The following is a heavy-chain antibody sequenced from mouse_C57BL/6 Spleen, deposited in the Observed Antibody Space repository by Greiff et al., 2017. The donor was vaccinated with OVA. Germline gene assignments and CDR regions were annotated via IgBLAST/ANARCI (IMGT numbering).Heavy chain of an antibody. V-gene: IGHV5-16*01. CDR1: GFTFSDYY. CDR3: ARDLYYDCDGYFDV. D-gene: IGHD2-4*01. CDR2: INYDGSST. Sequence: EVKVVESEGGLVQPGRSMKLSCTASGFTFSDYYMAWVRQVPEKGLEWVANINYDGSSTYYLDSLKSRFIISRDNAKNILYLQMSSLKSEDTATYYCARDLYYDCDGYFDVWGTGTTVTVSS. J-gene: IGHJ1*03.